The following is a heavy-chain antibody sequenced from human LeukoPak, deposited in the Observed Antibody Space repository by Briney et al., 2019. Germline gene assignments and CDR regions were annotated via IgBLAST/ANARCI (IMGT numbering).Heavy chain of an antibody. CDR2: ISYDGSNK. CDR3: ARDGMSRDGYNYYYFDY. V-gene: IGHV3-30*01. J-gene: IGHJ4*02. Sequence: GRSLRLSCAASGFTFSSYAMHWVRQAPGKGLEWVAVISYDGSNKYYADSVKGRFTISRDNSKNTLYLQMNSLRAEDTAVYYCARDGMSRDGYNYYYFDYWGQVTLLVVS. D-gene: IGHD5-24*01. CDR1: GFTFSSYA.